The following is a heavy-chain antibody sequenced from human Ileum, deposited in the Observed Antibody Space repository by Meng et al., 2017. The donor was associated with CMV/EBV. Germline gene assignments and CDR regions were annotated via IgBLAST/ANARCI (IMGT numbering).Heavy chain of an antibody. Sequence: SGIPLQSHGLYWVRQAADKGLEWVASISHDGGEKFYADSVKGRFTISRDNSRNAQYLELSNLRDDDTALYFCATGAGTQAAALGVLDVWGRGTLVTVSS. D-gene: IGHD6-25*01. V-gene: IGHV3-33*07. J-gene: IGHJ4*02. CDR1: GIPLQSHG. CDR2: ISHDGGEK. CDR3: ATGAGTQAAALGVLDV.